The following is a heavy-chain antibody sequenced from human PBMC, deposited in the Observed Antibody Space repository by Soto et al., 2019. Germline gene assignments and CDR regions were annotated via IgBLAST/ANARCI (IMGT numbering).Heavy chain of an antibody. V-gene: IGHV1-18*01. CDR3: ARELDYYDSSGMVFQH. CDR2: ISAYNGNT. Sequence: ASVKVSCKASGYTFTSYGISWVRQAPGQGLEWMGWISAYNGNTNYAQKLQGRVTVTTDTSTSTAYMELRSLRSDDTAVYYCARELDYYDSSGMVFQHWGQGTLVTVSS. D-gene: IGHD3-22*01. J-gene: IGHJ1*01. CDR1: GYTFTSYG.